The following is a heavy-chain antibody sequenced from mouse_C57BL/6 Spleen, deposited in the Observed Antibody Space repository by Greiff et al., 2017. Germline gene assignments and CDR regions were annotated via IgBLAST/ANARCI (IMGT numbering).Heavy chain of an antibody. CDR3: ARLGAFAY. Sequence: EVQRVESGGGLVQPGGSLKLSCAASGFTFSDYYMYWVRQTPEKRLEWVAYISNGGGSTYYPDTVKGRFTISRDNAKNTLYLQMSRLKPEDTAMYYCARLGAFAYWGQGTLVTVSA. CDR1: GFTFSDYY. J-gene: IGHJ3*01. D-gene: IGHD4-1*01. V-gene: IGHV5-12*01. CDR2: ISNGGGST.